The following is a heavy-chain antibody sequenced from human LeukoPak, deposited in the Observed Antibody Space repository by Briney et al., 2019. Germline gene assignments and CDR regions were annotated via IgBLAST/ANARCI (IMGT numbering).Heavy chain of an antibody. J-gene: IGHJ4*02. V-gene: IGHV4-59*01. CDR1: GGSISRYY. CDR2: IYYTGST. CDR3: ARVGFGNTPHPIDY. D-gene: IGHD4-23*01. Sequence: SETLSLTCTVSGGSISRYYWSWIRQPPGKGLEWIGYIYYTGSTNYNPSLKSRVTISVDTSKNQFSLELSSVTAADTAVYYCARVGFGNTPHPIDYWGQGTLVTVSS.